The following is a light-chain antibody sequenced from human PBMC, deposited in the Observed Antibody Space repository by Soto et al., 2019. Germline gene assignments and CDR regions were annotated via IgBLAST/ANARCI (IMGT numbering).Light chain of an antibody. CDR1: QDIRGA. V-gene: IGKV1-13*02. CDR2: AVS. J-gene: IGKJ5*01. CDR3: QQFNVYPIT. Sequence: AIQLTQSPSSLSASVGDRVTITCRASQDIRGALAWYQQKPGKAPKLLIYAVSSLESGVTSRFSGRGSGTDFTFTISSLQPEDFATYYCQQFNVYPITFGHGTRLEIK.